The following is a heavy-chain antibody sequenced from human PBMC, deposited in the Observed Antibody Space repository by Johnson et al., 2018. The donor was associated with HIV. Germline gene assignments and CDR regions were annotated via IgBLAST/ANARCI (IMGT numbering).Heavy chain of an antibody. CDR2: ISGSGGST. CDR3: TTDSEGHVFNI. J-gene: IGHJ3*02. V-gene: IGHV3-23*04. Sequence: MQLVESGGGLVQPGGSLRLSCAASGFTFSSYAMSWVRQAPGKGLEWVSAISGSGGSTYYADSVKGRFTISRDNSKNTLYLQMNSLRAEDTAVYYCTTDSEGHVFNIWGQGTLVTVSS. CDR1: GFTFSSYA.